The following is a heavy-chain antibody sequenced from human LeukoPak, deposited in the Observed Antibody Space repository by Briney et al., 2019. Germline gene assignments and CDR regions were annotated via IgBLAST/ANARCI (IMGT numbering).Heavy chain of an antibody. CDR3: ARNLYYYDSSGYLDY. V-gene: IGHV1-69*04. CDR2: IIPMLGIA. D-gene: IGHD3-22*01. CDR1: GGTFSSYA. Sequence: SVKVSCKASGGTFSSYAISWVRQAPAQGLELMGRIIPMLGIANYAQKFQGRVTITADKSTSTAYMELSSLRSEDTAVYYCARNLYYYDSSGYLDYWGQGTLVTVSS. J-gene: IGHJ4*02.